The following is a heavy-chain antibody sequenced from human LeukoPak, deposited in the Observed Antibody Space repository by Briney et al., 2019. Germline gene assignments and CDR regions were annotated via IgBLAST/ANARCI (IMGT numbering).Heavy chain of an antibody. Sequence: PGGSLRLSCAASGFTFSNYGMSWVRPAPGEGLEWVSAISGSGGSTYYAGPVKGRFTISRDNSKNTLYLQMNSLRAHATAGDYFANSHHVTAFDFWGQGTVVSV. CDR1: GFTFSNYG. CDR3: ANSHHVTAFDF. CDR2: ISGSGGST. J-gene: IGHJ4*02. D-gene: IGHD2-21*02. V-gene: IGHV3-23*01.